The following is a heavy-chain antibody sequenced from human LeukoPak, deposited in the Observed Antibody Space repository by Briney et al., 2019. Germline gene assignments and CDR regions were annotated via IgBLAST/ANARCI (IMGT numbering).Heavy chain of an antibody. V-gene: IGHV3-30*04. CDR1: GFTFSSYA. D-gene: IGHD6-19*01. Sequence: GGSLRLSCAASGFTFSSYAMHWVRQAPGKGLEWVAVISYDGSNKYYADSVKGRFTISRDNSKNTLYLQMNSLRAEDTAVYYCAKDHGIAVAGLDYWGQGTLVTVSS. CDR3: AKDHGIAVAGLDY. J-gene: IGHJ4*02. CDR2: ISYDGSNK.